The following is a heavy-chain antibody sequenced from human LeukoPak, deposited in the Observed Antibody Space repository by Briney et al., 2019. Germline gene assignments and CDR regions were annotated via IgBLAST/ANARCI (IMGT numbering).Heavy chain of an antibody. D-gene: IGHD3-10*01. Sequence: SETLSLTCTVSGGSISSSSYYWGWIRQPPGKGLEWIGSIYYSGSTYYNPSLKSRVTISVDTSKNQFSLKLSSVTAADTAVYYCASPGHYYGSGSYYSGTHFDYWGQGTLVTVSS. J-gene: IGHJ4*02. CDR1: GGSISSSSYY. V-gene: IGHV4-39*01. CDR2: IYYSGST. CDR3: ASPGHYYGSGSYYSGTHFDY.